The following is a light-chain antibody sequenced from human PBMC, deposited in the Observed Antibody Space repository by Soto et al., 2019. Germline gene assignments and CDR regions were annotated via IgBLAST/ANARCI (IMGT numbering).Light chain of an antibody. Sequence: DIQVTQSPSSLSASVGDRVTITCQASQDISNYLNWYQQQPGKAPHLLIYKVSNLQSGVPSRFSGSGSGTEFTLTISSLQPDDFATYYCQQYRGYWTFGQGTKVDIK. CDR1: QDISNY. CDR2: KVS. CDR3: QQYRGYWT. J-gene: IGKJ1*01. V-gene: IGKV1-5*03.